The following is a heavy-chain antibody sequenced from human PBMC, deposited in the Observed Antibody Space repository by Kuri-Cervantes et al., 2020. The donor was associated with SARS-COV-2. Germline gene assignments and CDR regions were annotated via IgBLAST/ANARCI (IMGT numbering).Heavy chain of an antibody. Sequence: SVKVSCKASGGTFSSYAISWVRQAPGQGLEWMGRIIPIFGTANYAQKFQGRVTITADESTSTAHMELSSLRSEDTAVYYCAGRLRFSHSDAFDIWGQGTMVTVSS. CDR2: IIPIFGTA. V-gene: IGHV1-69*13. J-gene: IGHJ3*02. CDR1: GGTFSSYA. CDR3: AGRLRFSHSDAFDI. D-gene: IGHD3-3*01.